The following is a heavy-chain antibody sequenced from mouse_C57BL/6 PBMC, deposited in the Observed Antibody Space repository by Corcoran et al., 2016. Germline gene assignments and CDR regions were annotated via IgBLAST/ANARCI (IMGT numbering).Heavy chain of an antibody. D-gene: IGHD2-4*01. J-gene: IGHJ4*01. Sequence: EVQLQQSGPELVKPGASVKISCKASGYTFTDYYMNWVKQSHGKSLEWIGDINPNNGGTSYNQKFKGKATLTVDKSSSTAYMELRSLTSEDSAVYYCARNYDYDGNYGGQGTSVTVSS. CDR3: ARNYDYDGNY. V-gene: IGHV1-26*01. CDR2: INPNNGGT. CDR1: GYTFTDYY.